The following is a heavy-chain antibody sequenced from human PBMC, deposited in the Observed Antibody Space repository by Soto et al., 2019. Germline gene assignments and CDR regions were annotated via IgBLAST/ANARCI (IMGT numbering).Heavy chain of an antibody. V-gene: IGHV3-23*01. CDR2: ISGSGGST. Sequence: GGSLRLSCAASGFARRNYAISWVRQAPRKGLEWVSSISGSGGSTYYADSVKGRFTISRDTSKNTLYLQMNSLRAEDTAVYFCGKELSITWFPLFSWGQGSLVTVSS. J-gene: IGHJ5*02. D-gene: IGHD6-13*01. CDR3: GKELSITWFPLFS. CDR1: GFARRNYA.